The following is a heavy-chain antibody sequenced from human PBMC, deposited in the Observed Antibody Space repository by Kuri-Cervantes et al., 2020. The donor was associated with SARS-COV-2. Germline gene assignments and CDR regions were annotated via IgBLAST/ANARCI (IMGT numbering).Heavy chain of an antibody. Sequence: ESLKISCTVSGGSISSYYWSWIRQPPGKGLEWIGYIYYSGSTNYNPSLKSQVTISVDTSKNQFSLKLSSVTAADTAVYYCARGWDYGSGSYYPRGDYGMDVWGQGTTVTVSS. CDR2: IYYSGST. V-gene: IGHV4-59*01. CDR3: ARGWDYGSGSYYPRGDYGMDV. D-gene: IGHD3-10*01. CDR1: GGSISSYY. J-gene: IGHJ6*02.